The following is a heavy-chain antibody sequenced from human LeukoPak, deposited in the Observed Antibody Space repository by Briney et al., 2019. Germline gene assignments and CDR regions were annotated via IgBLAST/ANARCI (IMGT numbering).Heavy chain of an antibody. CDR2: IYYNGST. CDR3: ASLPRGVGVSPFDY. J-gene: IGHJ4*02. Sequence: SETLSLTCTVSGGSISSYYWSWIRQPPGKGLEWIGYIYYNGSTNYNPSLKSRVTISVDTSKNQFSLKLSSVTAADTAVYYCASLPRGVGVSPFDYWGQGTLVTVSS. CDR1: GGSISSYY. V-gene: IGHV4-59*08. D-gene: IGHD1-26*01.